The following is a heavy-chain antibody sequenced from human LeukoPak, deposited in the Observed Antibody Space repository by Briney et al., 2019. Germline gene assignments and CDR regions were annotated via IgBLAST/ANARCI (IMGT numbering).Heavy chain of an antibody. D-gene: IGHD3-22*01. CDR3: ARDSSGYWYFDL. V-gene: IGHV3-13*01. CDR2: IGTAGDT. CDR1: GFTFSSYW. J-gene: IGHJ2*01. Sequence: GGSLRLSCAASGFTFSSYWMHWVRQATGKGLEWVSAIGTAGDTYYPGSVKGRFTISRENAKNSLYPQMNSLRAGDTAVYYCARDSSGYWYFDLWGRGTLVTVSS.